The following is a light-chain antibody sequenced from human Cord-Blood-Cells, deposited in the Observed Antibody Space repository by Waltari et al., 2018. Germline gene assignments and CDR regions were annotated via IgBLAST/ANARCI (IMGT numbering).Light chain of an antibody. CDR2: AAS. CDR3: QQSYSTPRT. J-gene: IGKJ4*02. V-gene: IGKV1-39*01. CDR1: QSISSN. Sequence: DIQMTQSPSSLSASLGDRVTITCRASQSISSNLNWYQQKPGKAPKLLIYAASSLQSRVPSRCSGSGSGTDFTLTISSLQPEDFATYYCQQSYSTPRTFGGGTKVEIK.